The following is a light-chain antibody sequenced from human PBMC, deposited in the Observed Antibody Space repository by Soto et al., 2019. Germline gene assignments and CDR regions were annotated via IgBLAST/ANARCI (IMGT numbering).Light chain of an antibody. J-gene: IGLJ2*01. V-gene: IGLV2-14*01. Sequence: QSALTQPASVSGSPGQSITISCTGTSSDVGGYNYVSWYQQHPGKAPKLMIYDVSNRPSGVSNRFSGSKSGNTASLTISGLQAEDEADSYCSSYTSSSTHAVFGGGTKLTVL. CDR2: DVS. CDR3: SSYTSSSTHAV. CDR1: SSDVGGYNY.